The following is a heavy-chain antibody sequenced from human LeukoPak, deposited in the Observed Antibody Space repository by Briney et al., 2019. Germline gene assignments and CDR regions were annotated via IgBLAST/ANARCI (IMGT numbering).Heavy chain of an antibody. D-gene: IGHD3-3*01. CDR2: ISASGSRT. CDR3: AKGAQYDFWSGYTLEYFDV. V-gene: IGHV3-23*01. J-gene: IGHJ4*02. Sequence: GGSLTLSWAAAGFTFSSYSMNWVRQAPGKGLEWVTFISASGSRTHYADSVKGRFTISRDSANNTLYLQNNSLRAEDTAAYYCAKGAQYDFWSGYTLEYFDVWGKGTLVTVSS. CDR1: GFTFSSYS.